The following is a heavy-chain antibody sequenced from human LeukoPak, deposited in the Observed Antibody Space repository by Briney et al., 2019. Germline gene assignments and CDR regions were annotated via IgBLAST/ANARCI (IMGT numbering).Heavy chain of an antibody. V-gene: IGHV4-39*07. J-gene: IGHJ4*02. Sequence: SETLSLTCTVSGGSISSSSYYWGWIRQPPGKGLEWIGSMYYSGTTYYNPSLKSRVTMSVDTSKNQFSLKLTSVTAADTAFYYCARWRLPAYSYGYGGFDYWGQGTLVTVSS. CDR1: GGSISSSSYY. CDR3: ARWRLPAYSYGYGGFDY. D-gene: IGHD5-18*01. CDR2: MYYSGTT.